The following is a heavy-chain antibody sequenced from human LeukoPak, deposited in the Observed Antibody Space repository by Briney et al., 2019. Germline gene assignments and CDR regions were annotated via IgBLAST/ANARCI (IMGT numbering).Heavy chain of an antibody. D-gene: IGHD1-26*01. CDR3: AKEGGNYYYGMDV. CDR2: FSGSGGST. J-gene: IGHJ6*02. Sequence: AGGSLRLSCAASGFTFSSYAMSWVRQARGEGVEWFLAFSGSGGSTYYADYVRGRFTISRYNSKNTLYLQMNSLRAEDTAVYYCAKEGGNYYYGMDVWGQGTTVTVSS. CDR1: GFTFSSYA. V-gene: IGHV3-23*01.